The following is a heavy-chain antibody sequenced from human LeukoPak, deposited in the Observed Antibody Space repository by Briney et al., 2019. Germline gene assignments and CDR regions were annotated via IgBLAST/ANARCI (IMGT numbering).Heavy chain of an antibody. CDR1: GFTFSSYA. D-gene: IGHD6-19*01. J-gene: IGHJ6*02. V-gene: IGHV3-23*01. Sequence: GGSLRLSCAASGFTFSSYAMSWVRQAPGKGLEWVSAISGSGGSTYYADSVKGRFTISRDNSKNTLYLQMNSLRAEDTAVYYCARDRVIAVAGYYYYYGMDVWGQRTTVTVSS. CDR2: ISGSGGST. CDR3: ARDRVIAVAGYYYYYGMDV.